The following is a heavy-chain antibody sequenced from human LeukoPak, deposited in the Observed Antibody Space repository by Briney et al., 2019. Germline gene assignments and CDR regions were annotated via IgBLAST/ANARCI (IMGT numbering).Heavy chain of an antibody. D-gene: IGHD6-19*01. CDR3: ATNPPGIAVAGNGNFDN. Sequence: GGSLRLSCAASGFTVSSNYMSWVRQAPGKGLEWVSVIYSGGSTYYADSVKGRFTISRDNAKNSLYLQMQSLRPEDTAFYYCATNPPGIAVAGNGNFDNWGQGTLVTVSS. CDR2: IYSGGST. CDR1: GFTVSSNY. J-gene: IGHJ4*02. V-gene: IGHV3-53*05.